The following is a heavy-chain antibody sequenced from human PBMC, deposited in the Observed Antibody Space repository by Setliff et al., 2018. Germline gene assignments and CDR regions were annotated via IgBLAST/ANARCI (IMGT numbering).Heavy chain of an antibody. Sequence: SETLSLTCTVSGGSISSHYWSWIRQPPGKGLEWIGYMYYIGSTTYNPSLKSRVTISVDTSKDQFSLRLSSVTAADTAVYYCAREYYDILTRSRGWYFDLWGRGTLVNVS. CDR2: MYYIGST. V-gene: IGHV4-59*11. CDR1: GGSISSHY. J-gene: IGHJ2*01. CDR3: AREYYDILTRSRGWYFDL. D-gene: IGHD3-9*01.